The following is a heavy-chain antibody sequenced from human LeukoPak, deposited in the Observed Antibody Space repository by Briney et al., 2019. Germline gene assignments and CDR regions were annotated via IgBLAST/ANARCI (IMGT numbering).Heavy chain of an antibody. Sequence: GGSLRLSCAASGFTFSSYWMSWVRQAPGKGLEWVATIKQDGSEKYYVDSVKGRFTISRDNANNSLPLQMNSLRAEDTAVYYCARGGGSWYLYWGQGTLVTVSS. CDR3: ARGGGSWYLY. CDR1: GFTFSSYW. D-gene: IGHD6-13*01. CDR2: IKQDGSEK. J-gene: IGHJ4*02. V-gene: IGHV3-7*05.